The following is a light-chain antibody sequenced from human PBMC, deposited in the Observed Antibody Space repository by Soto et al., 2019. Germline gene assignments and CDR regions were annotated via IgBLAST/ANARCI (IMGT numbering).Light chain of an antibody. Sequence: IQMTESPSSLSASVEYRVSITCLAGQSIINCLSFYHQKPGEAAKLLSYASCTFQSGVPSRFIGSGSGTAFTITISSLQPEDFATYYCQQSYSTPPWTFGQGTKVDIK. J-gene: IGKJ1*01. CDR1: QSIINC. CDR3: QQSYSTPPWT. V-gene: IGKV1-39*01. CDR2: ASC.